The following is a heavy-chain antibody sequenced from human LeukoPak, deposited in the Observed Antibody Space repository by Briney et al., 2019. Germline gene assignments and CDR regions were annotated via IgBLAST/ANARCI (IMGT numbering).Heavy chain of an antibody. Sequence: GGSLRLSCAASGFTFDGYGMNWVRQAPGKGLEWVSGTYWNGASTGYVDSVKGRFTISRDNAKKSLYLQMNSLRAEDTAFYYCARGAHDAFDIWGQGTMVTVSS. CDR3: ARGAHDAFDI. V-gene: IGHV3-20*04. CDR1: GFTFDGYG. J-gene: IGHJ3*02. CDR2: TYWNGAST.